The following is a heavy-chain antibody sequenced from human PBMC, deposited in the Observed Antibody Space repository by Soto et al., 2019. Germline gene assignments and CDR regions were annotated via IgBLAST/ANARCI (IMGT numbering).Heavy chain of an antibody. V-gene: IGHV1-69*02. CDR2: IIPILGIA. CDR3: ARGGSIAAAGISYYGFDI. Sequence: GASVKVSCKASGGTFSSYTISWVRQAPGQGLEWMGRIIPILGIANYAQKFQGRVTITADKSTSTAYMELSSLRSEDTAVYYCARGGSIAAAGISYYGFDIWGQGTMVTVSS. CDR1: GGTFSSYT. J-gene: IGHJ3*02. D-gene: IGHD6-13*01.